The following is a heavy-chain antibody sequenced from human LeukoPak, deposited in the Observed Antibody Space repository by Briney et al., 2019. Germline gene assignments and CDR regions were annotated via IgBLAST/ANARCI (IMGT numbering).Heavy chain of an antibody. CDR1: GFTLSGNH. J-gene: IGHJ4*02. CDR2: TYDDGYT. V-gene: IGHV3-66*02. CDR3: ARDPGDGYGHVDY. Sequence: GGSLRLSCAAFGFTLSGNHMNWVRQAPGKGLEWVSVTYDDGYTYYPDSVKGRFTISRDNSKNTLYLQMNSLKAEDTAVYYCARDPGDGYGHVDYWGQGTLVTVSS. D-gene: IGHD5-24*01.